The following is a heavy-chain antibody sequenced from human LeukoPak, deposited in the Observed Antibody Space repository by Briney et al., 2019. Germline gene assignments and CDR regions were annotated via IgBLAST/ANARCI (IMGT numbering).Heavy chain of an antibody. CDR2: ISYDGTDK. CDR3: ARGGSYLKSFDI. V-gene: IGHV3-30*14. D-gene: IGHD1-26*01. Sequence: GRSLRLSCIGSGFTFSSYAMRWVRQAPGKGLEWVAVISYDGTDKFYADSVKGRFTISRDNSKNTLYLQMNSLRVEDTAVYDAARGGSYLKSFDIWGQGTMVTVSS. CDR1: GFTFSSYA. J-gene: IGHJ3*02.